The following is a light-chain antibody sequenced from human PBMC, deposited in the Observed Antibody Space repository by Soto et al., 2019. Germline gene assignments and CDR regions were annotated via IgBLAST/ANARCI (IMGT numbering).Light chain of an antibody. CDR2: AAS. J-gene: IGKJ1*01. V-gene: IGKV1-27*01. CDR1: RDISNY. CDR3: QDFSAAPWT. Sequence: DIQMTQSPSSLSASVGDRVTITCRARRDISNYLAWYQQKPGKVPKVLIYAASTLQSGVPSRFSGSGSGTDFTLPISNLQPEDIANYFCQDFSAAPWTFGQGTKVEIK.